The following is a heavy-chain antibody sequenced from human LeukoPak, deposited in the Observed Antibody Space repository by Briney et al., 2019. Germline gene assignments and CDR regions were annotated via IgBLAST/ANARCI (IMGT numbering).Heavy chain of an antibody. CDR1: GGSVSSGSYY. CDR2: IYYSGST. J-gene: IGHJ3*02. D-gene: IGHD3-9*01. CDR3: ARDVKTALLTGYSVRSYALDI. V-gene: IGHV4-61*01. Sequence: SETLSLTCTVSGGSVSSGSYYWSWIRQPPGKGLEWIGYIYYSGSTNYNPSLKSRVTISVDTSKNQFSLKLSSVTAADTAVYYCARDVKTALLTGYSVRSYALDIWGQGTMVTVSS.